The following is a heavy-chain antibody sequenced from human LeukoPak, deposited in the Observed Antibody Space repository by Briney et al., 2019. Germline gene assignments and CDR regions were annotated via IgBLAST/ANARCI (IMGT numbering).Heavy chain of an antibody. CDR2: IIPILGIA. V-gene: IGHV1-69*02. CDR3: ASLAYCGGDCYSWFDP. Sequence: ASVKVSCKASGYTFTGYYIHWVRQAPGQGLEWMGRIIPILGIANYAQKFQGRVTSTADKSTSTAYMELSSLRSEDTAVYYCASLAYCGGDCYSWFDPWGQGTLVTVSS. CDR1: GYTFTGYY. D-gene: IGHD2-21*02. J-gene: IGHJ5*02.